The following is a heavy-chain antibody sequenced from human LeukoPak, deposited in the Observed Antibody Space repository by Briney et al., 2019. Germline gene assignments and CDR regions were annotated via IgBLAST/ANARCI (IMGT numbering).Heavy chain of an antibody. CDR1: GFTFSSYG. Sequence: GGSLRLSCAASGFTFSSYGMHWVRQAPGKGLEWVAVIWYDGSNKYYADSVKGRLTISRDNSKNTLYLQMNSLRAEDTAVYYCARDSGSAAFDYWGQGTLVTVSS. V-gene: IGHV3-33*01. D-gene: IGHD3-10*01. CDR2: IWYDGSNK. CDR3: ARDSGSAAFDY. J-gene: IGHJ4*02.